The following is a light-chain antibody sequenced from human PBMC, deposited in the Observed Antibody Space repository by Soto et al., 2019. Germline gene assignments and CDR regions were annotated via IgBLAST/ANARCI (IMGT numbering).Light chain of an antibody. CDR3: QSYDDDFLV. J-gene: IGLJ2*01. Sequence: NFMLTQPHSVSESPGKTVTISCTRSSGSIASNSVQWYQQRPGSAPTTVIYESNQRPSGVPDRFSGSTDGSSNSASLTIFGLQTEDEADHYCQSYDDDFLVFGGGTKVTVL. V-gene: IGLV6-57*04. CDR2: ESN. CDR1: SGSIASNS.